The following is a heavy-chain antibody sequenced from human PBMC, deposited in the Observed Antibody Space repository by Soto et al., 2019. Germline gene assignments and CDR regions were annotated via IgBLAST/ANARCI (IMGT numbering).Heavy chain of an antibody. V-gene: IGHV1-18*01. CDR2: VSANNGHT. CDR3: ARDIESVTAKHFFYYYAMDV. D-gene: IGHD2-8*01. J-gene: IGHJ6*02. Sequence: PSVKVSCKASGVTFSNYGLNWVRQAPGQGLEWMGWVSANNGHTNYAQNLQGRDSMTTDTSTSTAYMELRGLTFDDTAVYYCARDIESVTAKHFFYYYAMDVWGQGTTVTVSS. CDR1: GVTFSNYG.